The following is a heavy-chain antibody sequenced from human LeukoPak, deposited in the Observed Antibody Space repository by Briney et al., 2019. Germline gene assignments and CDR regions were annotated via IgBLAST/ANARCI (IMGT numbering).Heavy chain of an antibody. CDR2: ISSNGGST. CDR1: GFTFSSYA. V-gene: IGHV3-64D*09. CDR3: VKEGSGTVYYYYYGMDV. Sequence: PGGSLRLSCSASGFTFSSYAMHWVRHAPGKGLEYVSAISSNGGSTYYADSVKGRFTISRDNSKNTLHLQMSSLRAEDTAVYYCVKEGSGTVYYYYYGMDVWGQGTTVTVSS. J-gene: IGHJ6*02. D-gene: IGHD3-10*01.